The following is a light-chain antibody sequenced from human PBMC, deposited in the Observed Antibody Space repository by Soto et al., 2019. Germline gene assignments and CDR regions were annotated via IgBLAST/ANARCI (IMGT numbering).Light chain of an antibody. CDR2: DDD. J-gene: IGLJ1*01. Sequence: QYVRTQRPSVSAAPGQRVTISCSGSSSNIWGNSVSWYQQLPGTAPKLLIYDDDKRPSGIPDRFSGSKSGTSATLGITGSQTGDEADYYCGSWDSSLSAYVFGTGTKVTVL. V-gene: IGLV1-51*01. CDR1: SSNIWGNS. CDR3: GSWDSSLSAYV.